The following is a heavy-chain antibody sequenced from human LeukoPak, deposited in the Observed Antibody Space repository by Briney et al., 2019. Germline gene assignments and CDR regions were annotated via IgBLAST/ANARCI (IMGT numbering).Heavy chain of an antibody. CDR3: ARRSEYQLPTRSIYYYYYMDV. Sequence: SETLALTCTVSGGSISSYYWSWIPQPPGKGLEWIGYIYYSGSTNYNPSLKSRVTISVDTSKNQFSLKLSSVTAADTAVYYCARRSEYQLPTRSIYYYYYMDVWGKGTTVTVSS. CDR2: IYYSGST. V-gene: IGHV4-59*01. D-gene: IGHD2-2*01. J-gene: IGHJ6*03. CDR1: GGSISSYY.